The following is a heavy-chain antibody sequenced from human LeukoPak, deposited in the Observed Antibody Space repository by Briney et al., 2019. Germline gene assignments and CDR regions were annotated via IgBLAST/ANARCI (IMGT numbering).Heavy chain of an antibody. V-gene: IGHV3-23*01. CDR2: MSGSSGST. CDR1: GFTFSTYA. CDR3: AAKDYFDY. J-gene: IGHJ4*02. Sequence: PGGSLRLSCTASGFTFSTYAMTWVRQAPGKGLECVSTMSGSSGSTYYADSVKGRFTISRDNSKNTLYLQMNSLRAEDTAVYYCAAKDYFDYWGQGTLATVSS.